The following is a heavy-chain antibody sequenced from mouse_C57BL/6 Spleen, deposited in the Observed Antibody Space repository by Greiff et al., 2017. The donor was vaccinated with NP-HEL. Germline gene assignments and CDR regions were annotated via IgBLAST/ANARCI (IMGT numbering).Heavy chain of an antibody. D-gene: IGHD4-1*01. V-gene: IGHV1-64*01. Sequence: VQLQQPGAELVKPGASVKLSCKASGYTFTSYWMHWVKQRPGQGLEWIGMIHPNSGSTNYNEKFKSKATLTVDKSSSTAYMQLSSLTSEDSAVYYCARRDWDVGFDYWGQGTTLTVSS. CDR3: ARRDWDVGFDY. CDR2: IHPNSGST. CDR1: GYTFTSYW. J-gene: IGHJ2*01.